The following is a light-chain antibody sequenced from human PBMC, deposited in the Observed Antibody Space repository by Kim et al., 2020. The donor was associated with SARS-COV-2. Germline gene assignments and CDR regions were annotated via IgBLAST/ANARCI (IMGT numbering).Light chain of an antibody. J-gene: IGLJ3*02. V-gene: IGLV8-61*01. Sequence: QTVVTQEPSFSVSPGGTVTLTCGLSSGPVSTSYYPSWYQQTPGQAPRTLIYSTNTRSSGVPDRFSGSILGNKAALTITGAQADDESDYYCVLYMGSGISVFCGGTQLTVL. CDR1: SGPVSTSYY. CDR3: VLYMGSGISV. CDR2: STN.